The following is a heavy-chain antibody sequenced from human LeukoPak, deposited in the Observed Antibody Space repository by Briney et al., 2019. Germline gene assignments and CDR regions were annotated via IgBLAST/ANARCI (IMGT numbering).Heavy chain of an antibody. CDR1: GFTFSNYG. D-gene: IGHD2-21*02. J-gene: IGHJ4*02. Sequence: GGSLSLSCAASGFTFSNYGVSWLRQAPGKGLGWVSVIRGSGGGTYYADSVKGRFTISRDNSKNTVYLQMNSLRAEDTAVYYCAKDRMPHCGTDCLESWGQGHLVTVSS. V-gene: IGHV3-23*01. CDR3: AKDRMPHCGTDCLES. CDR2: IRGSGGGT.